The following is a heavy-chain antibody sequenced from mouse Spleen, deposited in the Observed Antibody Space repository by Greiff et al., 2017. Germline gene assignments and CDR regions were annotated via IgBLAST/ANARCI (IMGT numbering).Heavy chain of an antibody. V-gene: IGHV2-6-7*01. J-gene: IGHJ3*01. CDR2: IWGDGST. Sequence: VMLVESGPGLVAPSQSLSITCTVSGFSLTGYGVNWVRQPPGKGLEWLGMIWGDGSTDYNSALKSRLSISKDNSKSQVFLKMNSLQTDDTARYYCARDHSYRYDWFAYWGQGTLVTVSA. CDR3: ARDHSYRYDWFAY. D-gene: IGHD2-14*01. CDR1: GFSLTGYG.